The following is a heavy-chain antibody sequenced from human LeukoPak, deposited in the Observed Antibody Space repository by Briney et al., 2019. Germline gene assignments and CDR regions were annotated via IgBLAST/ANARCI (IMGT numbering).Heavy chain of an antibody. CDR2: ISYNGSNK. Sequence: GGSLRLSCAASGFTFSSYGMHWVRQAPGKGLEWVAVISYNGSNKYYADPVKGRFTISRDNSKNTLYLQMNSLRAEDTAVYYCAKLEYCCSTSCQSGRAAFDIWGQGTMVTVSS. V-gene: IGHV3-30*18. CDR3: AKLEYCCSTSCQSGRAAFDI. J-gene: IGHJ3*02. D-gene: IGHD2-2*01. CDR1: GFTFSSYG.